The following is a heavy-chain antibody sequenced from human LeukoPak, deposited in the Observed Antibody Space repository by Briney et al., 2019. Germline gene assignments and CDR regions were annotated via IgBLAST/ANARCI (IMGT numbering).Heavy chain of an antibody. J-gene: IGHJ6*02. D-gene: IGHD2-2*01. CDR2: ISGNGGGT. CDR1: GFTFSSYA. Sequence: PGGSLRLSCAASGFTFSSYAMSWARQAPGKGLEWVSGISGNGGGTYYADSVKGRFTISRDNSKNTLYLQMNSLRAEDTALYYCARVVPAAIGGYYYYGMDVWGQGTTVTISS. CDR3: ARVVPAAIGGYYYYGMDV. V-gene: IGHV3-23*01.